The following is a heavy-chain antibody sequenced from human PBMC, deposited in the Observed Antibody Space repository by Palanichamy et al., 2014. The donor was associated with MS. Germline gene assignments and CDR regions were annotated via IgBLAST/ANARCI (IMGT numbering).Heavy chain of an antibody. Sequence: QVQLVQSGAEVKKPGASVKVSCKASGYTFTSYAMHWVRQAPGQRLEWMGWINAGNGNTKYSQKFQGRVTITRDTSASTAYMELSSLRSEDTAVYYCARQGGYYYGMDVWGQGTTVTVPS. CDR1: GYTFTSYA. V-gene: IGHV1-3*01. D-gene: IGHD2-15*01. J-gene: IGHJ6*02. CDR2: INAGNGNT. CDR3: ARQGGYYYGMDV.